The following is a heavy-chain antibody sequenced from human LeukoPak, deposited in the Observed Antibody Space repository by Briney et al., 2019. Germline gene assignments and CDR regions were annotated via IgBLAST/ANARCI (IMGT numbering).Heavy chain of an antibody. V-gene: IGHV3-30*02. D-gene: IGHD5-12*01. CDR1: GFTFSSYG. CDR3: ARADPGRGYSGYDYFDY. Sequence: GGSLRLSCAASGFTFSSYGMHWVRQAPGKGLEWVSFIRYDGSNEYYADSVRGRFTISRDNSKNTLYLQMNSLRAEDTAVYYCARADPGRGYSGYDYFDYWGQGTLVTVSS. J-gene: IGHJ4*02. CDR2: IRYDGSNE.